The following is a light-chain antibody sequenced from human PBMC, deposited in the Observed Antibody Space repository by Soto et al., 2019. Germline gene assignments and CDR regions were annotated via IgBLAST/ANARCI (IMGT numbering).Light chain of an antibody. CDR3: HQYDDWPIT. CDR1: QSVRSN. Sequence: DIVMTQSPDTVYVSPGERATLSCRASQSVRSNLAWYQHKPVQAPRLLIYDGSTRALGIPARFSGSESGTEFTLTISSLQSEDFAVYFCHQYDDWPITFGQGTRLEIK. V-gene: IGKV3-15*01. J-gene: IGKJ5*01. CDR2: DGS.